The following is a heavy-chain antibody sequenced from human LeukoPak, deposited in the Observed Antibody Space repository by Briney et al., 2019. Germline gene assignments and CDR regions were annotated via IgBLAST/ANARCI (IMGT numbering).Heavy chain of an antibody. J-gene: IGHJ5*02. Sequence: ASVKVSCKASGGTFSSYAISWVRQAPGQGLEWMGGIIPIFGTANYAQKFQGRVTITADESTSTAYMELSSLRSEDTAVYYCARDGTYYDFWSGYSGAGNWFDPWGQGTLVTVSS. CDR1: GGTFSSYA. CDR2: IIPIFGTA. D-gene: IGHD3-3*01. V-gene: IGHV1-69*13. CDR3: ARDGTYYDFWSGYSGAGNWFDP.